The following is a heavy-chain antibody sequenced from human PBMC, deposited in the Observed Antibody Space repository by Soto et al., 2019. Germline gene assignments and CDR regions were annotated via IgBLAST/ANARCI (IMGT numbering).Heavy chain of an antibody. D-gene: IGHD3-9*01. CDR2: IYWNDDE. V-gene: IGHV2-5*01. CDR1: GFSLTSNGVG. CDR3: AYRRLTPKSWYFDS. J-gene: IGHJ4*02. Sequence: QITLKESGPTLVKPTQTLTLTCTFSGFSLTSNGVGVGWIRQPPGEAPEWLALIYWNDDERYNSALKSRLTITKDTSNNRVVLTMTNMDPADTATYYCAYRRLTPKSWYFDSWGPGILVTVSS.